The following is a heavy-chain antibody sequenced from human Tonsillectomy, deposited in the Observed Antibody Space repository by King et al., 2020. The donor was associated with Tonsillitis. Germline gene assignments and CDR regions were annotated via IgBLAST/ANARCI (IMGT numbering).Heavy chain of an antibody. CDR1: GYTFFDYY. CDR2: IIPNSGGT. J-gene: IGHJ4*02. V-gene: IGHV1-2*02. Sequence: VQLVESGAEVKKPGASVKVSCTASGYTFFDYYIHWVRQAPGQGLEWMGWIIPNSGGTNFAQKFQGRVTMTRDTSINTAYMELSGLTSDDTAVYYCARETLAFDSWGQGTLVSVSS. CDR3: ARETLAFDS.